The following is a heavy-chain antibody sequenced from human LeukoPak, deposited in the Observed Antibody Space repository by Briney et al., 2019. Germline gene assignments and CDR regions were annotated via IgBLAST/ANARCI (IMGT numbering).Heavy chain of an antibody. Sequence: LSLTCTVSGGSISSSSYYWGWIRQPPGKGLEWVSYIGGSSSSMYYADSVEGRFTISRDNAKKSLFLQMNSLRVEDTAVYYCARGGNYYMDVWGKGTTVTVSS. J-gene: IGHJ6*03. CDR3: ARGGNYYMDV. CDR2: IGGSSSSM. V-gene: IGHV3-11*04. CDR1: GGSISSSSYY.